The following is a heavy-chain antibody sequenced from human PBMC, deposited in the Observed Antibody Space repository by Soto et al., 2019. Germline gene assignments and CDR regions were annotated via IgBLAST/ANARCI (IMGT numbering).Heavy chain of an antibody. V-gene: IGHV3-21*01. CDR3: ARDLRGGTYFDS. Sequence: GGTLRLCCAASGFTFRNYGMHWVRQAPGKGLEWVSSITGSSSYIYYADSVRGRFTISRDNARDSLYLQMSSLRAEDTAVYYCARDLRGGTYFDSWGQGTLVTVSS. J-gene: IGHJ4*02. CDR1: GFTFRNYG. CDR2: ITGSSSYI. D-gene: IGHD1-26*01.